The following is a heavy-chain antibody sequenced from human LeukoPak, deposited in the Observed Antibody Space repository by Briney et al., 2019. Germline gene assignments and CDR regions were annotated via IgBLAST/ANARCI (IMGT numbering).Heavy chain of an antibody. CDR2: VTSYNGDT. CDR1: GYTFNNYG. V-gene: IGHV1-18*01. J-gene: IGHJ5*02. D-gene: IGHD3-9*01. CDR3: AKDWHILTGRNCFDP. Sequence: ASVKVSCKASGYTFNNYGISWVRQAPGQGLEWMGWVTSYNGDTNYAQKFQGRVTMSTDTSTSTAYMELRSLRFDDTAIYYCAKDWHILTGRNCFDPWRQGTRVTVSS.